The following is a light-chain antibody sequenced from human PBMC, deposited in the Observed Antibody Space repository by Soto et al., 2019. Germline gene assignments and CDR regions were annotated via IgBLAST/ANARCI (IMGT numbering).Light chain of an antibody. V-gene: IGKV3-11*01. Sequence: EIVLTQSPATLSLSPGERATLSCRASQGVSSYLLWYQQKPGQAPRLLIYDAFRRATGIPARFSGSGSGSGTNFTLTISSLEAEDFAVYYCQQRSNWMYTFGQGTKLEIK. CDR3: QQRSNWMYT. CDR2: DAF. J-gene: IGKJ2*01. CDR1: QGVSSY.